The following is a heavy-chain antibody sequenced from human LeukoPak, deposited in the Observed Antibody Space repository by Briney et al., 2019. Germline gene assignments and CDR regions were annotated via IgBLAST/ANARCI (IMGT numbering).Heavy chain of an antibody. D-gene: IGHD3-3*01. CDR3: ARRYDFWSGYPPPPDY. CDR2: INPSRNT. V-gene: IGHV4-39*07. J-gene: IGHJ4*02. CDR1: GGSISSDVYF. Sequence: SETLSLTCSISGGSISSDVYFWGWIRQPPGKGLEWIGQINPSRNTNYNPSLKSRVTISVDTSKKHFSLKLSSVTAADTAVYYCARRYDFWSGYPPPPDYWGQGTLVTVSS.